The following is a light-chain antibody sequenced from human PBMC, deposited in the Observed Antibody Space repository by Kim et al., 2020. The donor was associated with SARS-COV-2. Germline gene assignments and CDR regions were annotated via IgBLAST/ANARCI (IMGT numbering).Light chain of an antibody. CDR2: AAC. CDR3: QQSYSTPPYT. V-gene: IGKV1-39*01. J-gene: IGKJ2*01. CDR1: QSVNSY. Sequence: SVGDRVSLHCRAGQSVNSYLNWLQQKPAKAPKLLLYAACSLQSRVPSRFSGSESRTDITLTISSLQPEYCATYFCQQSYSTPPYTFGQGTKLEI.